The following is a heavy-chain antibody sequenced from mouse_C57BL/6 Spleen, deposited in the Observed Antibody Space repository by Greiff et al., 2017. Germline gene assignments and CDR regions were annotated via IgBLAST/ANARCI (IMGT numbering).Heavy chain of an antibody. CDR2: INPSSGGT. D-gene: IGHD2-3*01. V-gene: IGHV1-18*01. CDR3: ARRGDGGVWYFGG. CDR1: GYTFTDYN. Sequence: EVQLQQSGPELVKPGASVKISCKASGYTFTDYNMAWVKQSPGQGLEWIGDINPSSGGTNYNQKFKGKATLTVDKSSSTAYMQLRSLTSEDTAVYYCARRGDGGVWYFGGWGKGTTLTVSS. J-gene: IGHJ2*01.